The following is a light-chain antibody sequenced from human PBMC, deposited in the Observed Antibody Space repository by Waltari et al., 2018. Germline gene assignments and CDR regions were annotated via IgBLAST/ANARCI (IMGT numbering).Light chain of an antibody. V-gene: IGLV1-44*01. CDR2: TNN. Sequence: QSVLTQPPSTSGTPGQRVPIPCSGSSSNIGSNTVTWYQQLPGTAPKLLIYTNNQRPSGVPDRFSGSRSGTSASLAISGLQSEDEAGYHCAAWDDSLNGVVFGGGTKVTVL. CDR3: AAWDDSLNGVV. J-gene: IGLJ2*01. CDR1: SSNIGSNT.